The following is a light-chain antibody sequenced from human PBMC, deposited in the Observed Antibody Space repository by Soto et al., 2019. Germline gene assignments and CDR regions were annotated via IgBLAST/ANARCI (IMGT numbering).Light chain of an antibody. Sequence: DIQMTQSPSTLSASVGDRVTITCRASQTINSWLAWYQQKPGKAPNLLIYEASSLESGVPSRFSGSGSGTDFTLTISSLQPDDFATYYCQQYNTYSGTFGQGTKVDIK. CDR3: QQYNTYSGT. V-gene: IGKV1-5*03. CDR2: EAS. J-gene: IGKJ1*01. CDR1: QTINSW.